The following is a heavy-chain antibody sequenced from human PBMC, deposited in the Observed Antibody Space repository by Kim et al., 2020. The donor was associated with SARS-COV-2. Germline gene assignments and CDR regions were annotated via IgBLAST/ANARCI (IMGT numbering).Heavy chain of an antibody. J-gene: IGHJ4*02. V-gene: IGHV4-4*02. CDR1: GGSISSSNW. CDR3: ARRGAIWGYDYVWGSYPQHYFDY. CDR2: IYHSGST. D-gene: IGHD3-16*01. Sequence: SETLSLTCAVSGGSISSSNWWSWVRQPPGKGLEWIGEIYHSGSTNYNPSLKSRVTISVDKSKNQFSLKLSTVTAADTAVYYCARRGAIWGYDYVWGSYPQHYFDYWGQGTLVTVSS.